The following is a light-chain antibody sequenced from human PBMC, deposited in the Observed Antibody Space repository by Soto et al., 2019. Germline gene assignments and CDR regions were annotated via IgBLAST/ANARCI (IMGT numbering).Light chain of an antibody. CDR3: QQRSNWRVT. CDR1: QSVSSY. J-gene: IGKJ4*01. Sequence: EIVLTQSPATLSLSPGERATLSCRASQSVSSYLAWYQQKPGQAPRLLIYDASNRATGIPARFSGSGSGTDFTLTVSSLEPEDFAVYYGQQRSNWRVTCGGGTKVESK. V-gene: IGKV3-11*01. CDR2: DAS.